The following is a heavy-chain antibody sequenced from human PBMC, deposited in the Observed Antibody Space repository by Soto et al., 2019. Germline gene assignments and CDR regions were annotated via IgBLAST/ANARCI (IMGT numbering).Heavy chain of an antibody. CDR2: INHSGST. CDR3: AKLERRFWWFDP. D-gene: IGHD1-1*01. J-gene: IGHJ5*02. Sequence: QVQLQQWGAGLLKPSETLSLTCAVYGGSFSGYYWSWIRQPPGKGLEWIGEINHSGSTNYNPSLKSRVTISVDTSKNQFSLKLSSVTAADTAVYYCAKLERRFWWFDPWGQGTLVTVSS. V-gene: IGHV4-34*01. CDR1: GGSFSGYY.